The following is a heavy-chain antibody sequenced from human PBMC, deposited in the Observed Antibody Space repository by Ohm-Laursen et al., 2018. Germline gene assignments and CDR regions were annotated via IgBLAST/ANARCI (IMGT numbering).Heavy chain of an antibody. CDR2: IYPGDSNT. CDR3: ARGFDYYDSSGYLHSDAFDI. CDR1: GYSFTSYW. J-gene: IGHJ3*02. V-gene: IGHV5-51*01. D-gene: IGHD3-22*01. Sequence: GESLRISCKGSGYSFTSYWIAWVRQMPGKGLEWMGIIYPGDSNTRYSPSFQGQVTISADKSISTAYLQWSSLKASDTAVYYCARGFDYYDSSGYLHSDAFDIWGQGTMVTVSS.